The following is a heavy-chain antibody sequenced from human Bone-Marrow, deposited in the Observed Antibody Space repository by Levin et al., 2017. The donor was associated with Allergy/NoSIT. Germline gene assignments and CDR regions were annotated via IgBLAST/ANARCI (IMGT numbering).Heavy chain of an antibody. CDR2: IKEDGSET. J-gene: IGHJ3*02. Sequence: GESLKISCAASGFTLSSYWTSWVRQAPGKGLEWVANIKEDGSETYYVDAVKGRFTISRDHAKNSVYLQMNSLRGDDTAVYYCASEKGGTWRAFDIWGQGTMVTVSS. CDR3: ASEKGGTWRAFDI. D-gene: IGHD3/OR15-3a*01. V-gene: IGHV3-7*01. CDR1: GFTLSSYW.